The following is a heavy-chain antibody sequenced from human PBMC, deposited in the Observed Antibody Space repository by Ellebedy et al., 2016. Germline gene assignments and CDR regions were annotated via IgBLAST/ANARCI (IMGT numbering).Heavy chain of an antibody. CDR2: IIVDGSEE. CDR1: GFTFSSHA. V-gene: IGHV3-30-3*01. D-gene: IGHD3-10*01. CDR3: ARGVAYGMDV. Sequence: GGSLRLXXSVSGFTFSSHAFHWVRQAPGMGLEWVALIIVDGSEEYYSDSVKGRFTISRDNSKNTVYLQMNSLRLDDTGVYCCARGVAYGMDVWGQGTTVTVSS. J-gene: IGHJ6*02.